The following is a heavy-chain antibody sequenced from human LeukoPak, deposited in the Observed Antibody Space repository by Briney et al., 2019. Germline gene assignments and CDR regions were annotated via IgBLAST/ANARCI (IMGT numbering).Heavy chain of an antibody. CDR1: GGSISSYY. CDR3: ARERVGATLYYFDY. J-gene: IGHJ4*02. Sequence: SETLSLTCTVSGGSISSYYWSWIRQPPGKGLEWIGHIYYSGSTNYNPSLKSRVTISVDTSKNQFSLKLSSVTAADTAVYYCARERVGATLYYFDYWGQGTLVTVSS. V-gene: IGHV4-59*01. D-gene: IGHD1-26*01. CDR2: IYYSGST.